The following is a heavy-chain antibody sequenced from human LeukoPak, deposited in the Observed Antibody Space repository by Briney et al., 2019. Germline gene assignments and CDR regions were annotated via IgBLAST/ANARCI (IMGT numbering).Heavy chain of an antibody. D-gene: IGHD5-12*01. CDR3: AREEVARGFDI. J-gene: IGHJ3*02. CDR1: GGSINTYF. CDR2: IYPSGST. V-gene: IGHV4-4*07. Sequence: SETLSLTCTVSGGSINTYFWTWIRQPAGKGLQWIGRIYPSGSTNYSPSLKSRLTMSVDTSNNQFSLKLSSVTAADTAVYYCAREEVARGFDIWGQGTMVTVSS.